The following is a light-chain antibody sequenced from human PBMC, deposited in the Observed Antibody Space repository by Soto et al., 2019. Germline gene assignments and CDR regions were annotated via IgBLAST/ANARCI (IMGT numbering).Light chain of an antibody. CDR3: SSYAGSNNLV. V-gene: IGLV2-8*01. Sequence: HSVLTQPPSASGSPGQSVTISCTGTSSDVGDYNYVSWYQQHPGKAPKLMIYEVSKRPSGVPDRFSGSKSGNTASLTVSGLQAEDEADYYCSSYAGSNNLVFGGGTKLTVL. CDR1: SSDVGDYNY. J-gene: IGLJ3*02. CDR2: EVS.